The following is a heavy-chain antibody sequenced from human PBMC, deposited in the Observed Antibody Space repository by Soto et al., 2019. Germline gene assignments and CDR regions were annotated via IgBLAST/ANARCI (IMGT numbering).Heavy chain of an antibody. CDR1: GFTFSSYG. J-gene: IGHJ6*02. V-gene: IGHV3-30*18. CDR3: AKVGYCSGGSCSSHGMDV. D-gene: IGHD2-15*01. Sequence: QVQLVESGGGVVQPGRSLRLSCAASGFTFSSYGMHWVRQAPGKGLEWVAVISYDGSNKYYADSVKGRFTISRDNSKNTSYLQMNSLRAEDTAVYYCAKVGYCSGGSCSSHGMDVWGQGTTVTVSS. CDR2: ISYDGSNK.